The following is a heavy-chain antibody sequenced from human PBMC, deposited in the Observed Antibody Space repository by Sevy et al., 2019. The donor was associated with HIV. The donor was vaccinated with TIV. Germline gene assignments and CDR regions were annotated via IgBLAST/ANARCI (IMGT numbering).Heavy chain of an antibody. Sequence: GGSLRLSCVTSGFTFRTSGMHWVRQSPGKGLEWVAIISYDEAHKNYADSVRGRFSISKDNSKTTLYLQMSSLKTEDTAVHYGAKDYSAGITFVRGAYRARGDYFDYWGQGTQVTVSS. J-gene: IGHJ4*02. CDR3: AKDYSAGITFVRGAYRARGDYFDY. CDR2: ISYDEAHK. D-gene: IGHD3-10*01. CDR1: GFTFRTSG. V-gene: IGHV3-30*18.